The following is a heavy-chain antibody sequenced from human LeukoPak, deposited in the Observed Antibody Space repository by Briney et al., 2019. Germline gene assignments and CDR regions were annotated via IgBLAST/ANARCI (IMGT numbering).Heavy chain of an antibody. Sequence: GGSLRLSCAASRFTFSTYWMHWVRQAPGKGLVWVSRINSDGSSTDYADSVKGRFTISRDNAKNTLYLQMNSLRAEDTALYYCAKYVFSYGSGSYLAHWGQGTQVTVSS. J-gene: IGHJ4*02. CDR2: INSDGSST. D-gene: IGHD3-10*01. CDR1: RFTFSTYW. CDR3: AKYVFSYGSGSYLAH. V-gene: IGHV3-74*01.